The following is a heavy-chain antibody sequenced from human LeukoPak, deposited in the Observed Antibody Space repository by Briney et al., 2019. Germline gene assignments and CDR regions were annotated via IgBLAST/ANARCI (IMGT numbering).Heavy chain of an antibody. CDR3: ARVQDRTYSSGWYGGYYFDY. CDR1: GYTFTGYY. V-gene: IGHV1-2*02. CDR2: INPNSGGT. D-gene: IGHD6-19*01. Sequence: ASVKVSCKASGYTFTGYYMHWVRQAPGQGLEWMGWINPNSGGTNYAQKLQGRVTMTTDTSTSTAYMELRSLRSDDTAVYYCARVQDRTYSSGWYGGYYFDYWGQGTLVTVSS. J-gene: IGHJ4*02.